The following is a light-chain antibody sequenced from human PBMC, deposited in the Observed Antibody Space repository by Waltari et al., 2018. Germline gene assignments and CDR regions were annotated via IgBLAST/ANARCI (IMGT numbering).Light chain of an antibody. Sequence: DMVITQSPATLCVSPEERATLSCRASESISSNLAWYQQKPGQAPRLLIFHASNRATGVPPRFSGSGSGTGFTLTISSLQSEDFAVYYCQQYNNWPPAFGQGTRLEIK. CDR1: ESISSN. J-gene: IGKJ5*01. CDR3: QQYNNWPPA. V-gene: IGKV3-15*01. CDR2: HAS.